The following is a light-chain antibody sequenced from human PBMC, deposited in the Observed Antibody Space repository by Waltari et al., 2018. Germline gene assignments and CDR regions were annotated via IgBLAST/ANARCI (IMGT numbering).Light chain of an antibody. V-gene: IGKV4-1*01. CDR1: QSVLYSPNNKNY. CDR3: QQYANTPRT. J-gene: IGKJ1*01. CDR2: WAS. Sequence: DIVMTQSPDSLAVSLGERATVNCKSSQSVLYSPNNKNYLAWYQQKPGQPPKLLIYWASTRASGVPDRFSGSGSRTDFTLTISSLQAEDVAVYYCQQYANTPRTFGQGTTVEIK.